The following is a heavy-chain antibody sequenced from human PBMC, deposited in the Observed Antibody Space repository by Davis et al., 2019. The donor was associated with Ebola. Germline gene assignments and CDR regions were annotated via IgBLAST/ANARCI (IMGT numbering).Heavy chain of an antibody. D-gene: IGHD2-21*02. CDR2: TYSGGLA. Sequence: GESLKISCAASGLSVSDTYMTWVRQSPGRGLEWVSLTYSGGLAYYADYVRGRFTVSRDRSRKTLFLQMKTVRPEDTAVYYCASSFCGSDCFYAFDYWGRGAAVTVFS. J-gene: IGHJ3*01. CDR1: GLSVSDTY. V-gene: IGHV3-53*01. CDR3: ASSFCGSDCFYAFDY.